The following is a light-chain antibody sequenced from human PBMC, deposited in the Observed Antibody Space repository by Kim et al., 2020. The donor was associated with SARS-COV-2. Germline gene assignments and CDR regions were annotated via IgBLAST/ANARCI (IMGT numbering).Light chain of an antibody. CDR2: YDK. Sequence: SYELTQPPSVSVAPGMTAALTCGGNNIQTRSVHWYQQKPGQAPVLVMFYDKDRPSGIPERFSGSNSGNTATLTISRVEAGDEADYYCQMWDNSNDHGGVFGGGTQLTVL. V-gene: IGLV3-21*01. CDR1: NIQTRS. CDR3: QMWDNSNDHGGV. J-gene: IGLJ3*02.